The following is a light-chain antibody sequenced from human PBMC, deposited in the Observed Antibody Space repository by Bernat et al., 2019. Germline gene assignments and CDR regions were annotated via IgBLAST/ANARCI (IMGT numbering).Light chain of an antibody. V-gene: IGKV3-20*01. Sequence: EIVLTQSPGTLSLSPGERATLSCRASQSVSSSYLAWYQQKPGQAPRLLIYGASSRPTGIPDRFSGSGSGTDFTLTISRLEPEDFAVYYCQKYGSSYLNFGGGTKVEIK. CDR2: GAS. CDR3: QKYGSSYLN. J-gene: IGKJ4*01. CDR1: QSVSSSY.